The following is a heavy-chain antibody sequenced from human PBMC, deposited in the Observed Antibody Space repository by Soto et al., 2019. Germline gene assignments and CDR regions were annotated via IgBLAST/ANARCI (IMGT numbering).Heavy chain of an antibody. J-gene: IGHJ3*02. Sequence: VGSLRPSCAASGFTFSSYAMSWVRQAPGKGLEWVSSISGSSGSTYNADFVRGRFTISRDKSKNTLYLQMNSLRAEDTAVYYCAKDIVVVVAAGDAFDIWGQGTMVT. V-gene: IGHV3-23*01. CDR3: AKDIVVVVAAGDAFDI. CDR2: ISGSSGST. CDR1: GFTFSSYA. D-gene: IGHD2-15*01.